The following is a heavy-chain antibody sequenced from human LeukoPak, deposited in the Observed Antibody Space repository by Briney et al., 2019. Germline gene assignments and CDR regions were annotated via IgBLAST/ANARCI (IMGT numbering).Heavy chain of an antibody. CDR2: IIPIFGTA. Sequence: GASVKVSCKASGGTFRNYAISWVRQAPGQGLEWMGGIIPIFGTADYAQKFQGRVTITADESTSTAYMELSSLRAEDTAVYYCARGEGSGSYYMNVFGGNYYYYYMDVWGKGTTVTISS. J-gene: IGHJ6*03. CDR1: GGTFRNYA. D-gene: IGHD3-10*01. CDR3: ARGEGSGSYYMNVFGGNYYYYYMDV. V-gene: IGHV1-69*13.